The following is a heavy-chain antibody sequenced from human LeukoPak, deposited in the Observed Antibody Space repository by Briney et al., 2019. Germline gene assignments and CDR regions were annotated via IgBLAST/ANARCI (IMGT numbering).Heavy chain of an antibody. CDR1: GGSFSGYY. CDR3: ARDFGDYRVDY. J-gene: IGHJ4*02. Sequence: SETLSLTCAVYGGSFSGYYWSWIRQPPGKGLEWIGEINHSGSTNYNPSLKSRVTISVDTSKNQFSLKLSSVTAADTAVYYCARDFGDYRVDYWGQGTLVTVSS. D-gene: IGHD4-17*01. CDR2: INHSGST. V-gene: IGHV4-34*01.